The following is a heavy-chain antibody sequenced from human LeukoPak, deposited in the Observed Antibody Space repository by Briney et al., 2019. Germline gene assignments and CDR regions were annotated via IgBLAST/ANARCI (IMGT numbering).Heavy chain of an antibody. Sequence: GGSLRLSCAASGFSFSSYAMHWVRQAPGKGLEWVTLIVYDGSNKYYADSVKGRLTISRDNSKNTLYLQMNSLRAEDTALYYCARATNYYYDSSGYAPDFDYWGQGTLVTVSS. CDR1: GFSFSSYA. J-gene: IGHJ4*02. V-gene: IGHV3-30*04. CDR2: IVYDGSNK. CDR3: ARATNYYYDSSGYAPDFDY. D-gene: IGHD3-22*01.